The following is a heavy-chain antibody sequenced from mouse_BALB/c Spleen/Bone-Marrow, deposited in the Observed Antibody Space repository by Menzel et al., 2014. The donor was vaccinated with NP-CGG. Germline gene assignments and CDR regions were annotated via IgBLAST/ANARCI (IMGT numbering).Heavy chain of an antibody. CDR3: AIEGYYDY. CDR1: GFTFSSFG. CDR2: ISRGSSTI. V-gene: IGHV5-17*02. J-gene: IGHJ2*01. D-gene: IGHD2-3*01. Sequence: EVKLMESGGGLVQPGGSRKLSCAASGFTFSSFGMHWVRQAPEKGLEWVAYISRGSSTIYYADTVKGRFTISRDNPKNTLFLQMTSLRSEGTAMYYCAIEGYYDYWGQGTTLTVSS.